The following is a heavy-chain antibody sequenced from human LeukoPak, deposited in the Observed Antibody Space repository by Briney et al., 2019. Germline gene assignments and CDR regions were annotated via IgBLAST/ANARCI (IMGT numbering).Heavy chain of an antibody. CDR1: GFTFSDHY. CDR3: ATHTYYDFWSGYSFDY. CDR2: TRNKANSYTT. V-gene: IGHV3-72*01. D-gene: IGHD3-3*01. J-gene: IGHJ4*02. Sequence: GGSLRLSCAASGFTFSDHYMDWVRQAPGKGLEWVGCTRNKANSYTTEYAASVKGRFTISRDDSKNSLYLQMNSLKTEDTAVYYCATHTYYDFWSGYSFDYWGQGTLVTVSS.